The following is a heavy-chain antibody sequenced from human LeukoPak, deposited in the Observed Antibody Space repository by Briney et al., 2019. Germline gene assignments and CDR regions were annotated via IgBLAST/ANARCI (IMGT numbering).Heavy chain of an antibody. V-gene: IGHV3-48*04. CDR1: GLTFSSYS. D-gene: IGHD6-6*01. CDR2: ISSSSSTI. Sequence: AGGSLRLSCAASGLTFSSYSMNWVRQAPGKGLEWVSYISSSSSTIYYADSVKGRFTISRDNAKNSLYLQMNSLRAEDTAVYYCASGAARLFGELDYWGQGTLVTVSS. CDR3: ASGAARLFGELDY. J-gene: IGHJ4*02.